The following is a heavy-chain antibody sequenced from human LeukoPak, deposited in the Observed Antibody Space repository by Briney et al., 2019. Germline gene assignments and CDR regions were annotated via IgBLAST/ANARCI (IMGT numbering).Heavy chain of an antibody. V-gene: IGHV3-23*01. CDR3: AKDGQLWPSSDY. J-gene: IGHJ4*02. Sequence: GGSLRLSCAASGFTVSSNYMSWVRQAPGKGLEWVSAISGSGGSTYYADSVKGRFTISRDNSKNTLYLQMNSLRAEDTAVYYCAKDGQLWPSSDYWGQGTLVTVSS. CDR2: ISGSGGST. D-gene: IGHD5-18*01. CDR1: GFTVSSNY.